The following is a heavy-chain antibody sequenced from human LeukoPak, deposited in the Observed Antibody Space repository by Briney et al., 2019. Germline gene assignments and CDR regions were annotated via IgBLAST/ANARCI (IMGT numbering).Heavy chain of an antibody. V-gene: IGHV3-30*04. CDR3: APQYYYGSGSYYMAVDY. D-gene: IGHD3-10*01. CDR1: GITFSSYA. J-gene: IGHJ4*02. Sequence: GGSPRLSCAASGITFSSYAMHWVRQAPGKGLEWVAVITYDGSKKYYADSVKGRFTISRENPKNTLYLQMDSLRPEDTAVFYCAPQYYYGSGSYYMAVDYWGQGTLVTVSS. CDR2: ITYDGSKK.